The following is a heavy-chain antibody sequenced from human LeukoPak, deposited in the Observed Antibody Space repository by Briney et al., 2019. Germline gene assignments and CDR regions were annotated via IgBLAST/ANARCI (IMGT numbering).Heavy chain of an antibody. Sequence: SETLSLTCTVSGDSISSYYWSWVRQPPGKGLEWIGYSSYSGSTNYNPSLKSRVTISVDRSKNQFSLKLSSVTAADTAVYYCARDQDGDCYFDYWGQGTLVTVSS. V-gene: IGHV4-59*01. CDR3: ARDQDGDCYFDY. J-gene: IGHJ4*02. D-gene: IGHD2-21*02. CDR1: GDSISSYY. CDR2: SSYSGST.